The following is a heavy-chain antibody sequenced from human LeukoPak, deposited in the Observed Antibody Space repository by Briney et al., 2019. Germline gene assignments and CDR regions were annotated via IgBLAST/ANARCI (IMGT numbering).Heavy chain of an antibody. J-gene: IGHJ4*02. CDR3: ATSPDIEASGTLYYLDF. CDR2: ICCSGGYT. D-gene: IGHD1-14*01. CDR1: GFTFRSYG. Sequence: GGSLRLSCAASGFTFRSYGMSWVRQAPGKGPEWVSSICCSGGYTYYADSVQGRFTISRDNSKNTLSLQMNSLRAEDAAIYYCATSPDIEASGTLYYLDFWGQGTLVSVSS. V-gene: IGHV3-23*01.